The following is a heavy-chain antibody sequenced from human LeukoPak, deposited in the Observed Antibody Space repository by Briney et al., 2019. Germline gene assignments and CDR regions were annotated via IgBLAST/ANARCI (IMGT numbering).Heavy chain of an antibody. CDR1: GGSFSGYY. D-gene: IGHD4-11*01. V-gene: IGHV4-34*01. CDR3: ARALHPLHAKHYYYYYYMDV. Sequence: PSETLSLTCTVYGGSFSGYYWSWIRQPPGKGLEWIGEINHSGSTNYNPSLKSQVTISVDTSKNQFSLKLSSVTAADTAVYYCARALHPLHAKHYYYYYYMDVWGKGTTVTVSS. CDR2: INHSGST. J-gene: IGHJ6*03.